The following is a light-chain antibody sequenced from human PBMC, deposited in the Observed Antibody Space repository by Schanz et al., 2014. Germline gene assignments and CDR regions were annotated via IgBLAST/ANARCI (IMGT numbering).Light chain of an antibody. Sequence: EIVLTQSPGTLSLSPGERATLSCRASQSVSSSYLAWYQQKPGQAPRLLIYGASTRATGIPARFSGSGSGTEFTLTISRLEPEDFAVYHCQQYGRAPKTFGQGTNVEIK. J-gene: IGKJ1*01. CDR1: QSVSSSY. CDR3: QQYGRAPKT. CDR2: GAS. V-gene: IGKV3-20*01.